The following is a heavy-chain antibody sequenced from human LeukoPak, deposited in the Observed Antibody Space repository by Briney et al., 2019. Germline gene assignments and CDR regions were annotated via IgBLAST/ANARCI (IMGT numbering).Heavy chain of an antibody. D-gene: IGHD6-13*01. V-gene: IGHV1-69*13. CDR1: GGTFSSYA. J-gene: IGHJ4*02. CDR2: IIPIFGTA. CDR3: ARYLLAAAGNGFDY. Sequence: SVNVSCKASGGTFSSYAISWVRQAPGQGLEWMGGIIPIFGTANYAQKFQGRVTITADESTSTAYMELSSLRSEDTAVYYCARYLLAAAGNGFDYWGQGTLVTVSS.